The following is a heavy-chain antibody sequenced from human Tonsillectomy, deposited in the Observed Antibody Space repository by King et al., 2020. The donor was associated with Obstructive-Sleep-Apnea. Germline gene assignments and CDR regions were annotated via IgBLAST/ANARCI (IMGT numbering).Heavy chain of an antibody. CDR3: AGRYFDWSSQTYYGLDV. V-gene: IGHV4-39*01. CDR1: GGFVTSSSYY. CDR2: IYYSGST. J-gene: IGHJ6*02. Sequence: QLQESGPGLVKPSETLSLTCTVSGGFVTSSSYYWGWVRQPPGEGLEWIGSIYYSGSTDYNPSLKSRVTISLDTSNNKFSLKLTSVTAADTAVYYCAGRYFDWSSQTYYGLDVWGQGTTVTVSS. D-gene: IGHD3-9*01.